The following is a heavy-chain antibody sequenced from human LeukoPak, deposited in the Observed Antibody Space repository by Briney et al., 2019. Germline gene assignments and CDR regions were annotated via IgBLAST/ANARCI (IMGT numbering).Heavy chain of an antibody. V-gene: IGHV1-69*13. J-gene: IGHJ6*02. Sequence: ASVKVSCKASGGTFSSYAISWVRQAPGQGLEWMGGIIPIFGTANYAQKFQGRVTITADESTSTAYMELSSLRSEDTAVYYCARDLRGGIAAAGLPHYYYYYGMDVWGQGTTVTVSS. D-gene: IGHD6-13*01. CDR3: ARDLRGGIAAAGLPHYYYYYGMDV. CDR2: IIPIFGTA. CDR1: GGTFSSYA.